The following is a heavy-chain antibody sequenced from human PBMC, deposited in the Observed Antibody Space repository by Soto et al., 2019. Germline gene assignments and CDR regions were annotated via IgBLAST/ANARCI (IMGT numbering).Heavy chain of an antibody. D-gene: IGHD3-10*01. J-gene: IGHJ4*02. V-gene: IGHV3-74*01. Sequence: EVQLVESGGGLVQPGGSLRLSCAASGFTFSTSWMNWVSQAAGKGLVWVSRINSDARTTNYADTVKGRFTISRDNAKNTLYLQMDSLTAEDTAVYYCARGPNGWFGYDYWGQGTLVTVSS. CDR2: INSDARTT. CDR3: ARGPNGWFGYDY. CDR1: GFTFSTSW.